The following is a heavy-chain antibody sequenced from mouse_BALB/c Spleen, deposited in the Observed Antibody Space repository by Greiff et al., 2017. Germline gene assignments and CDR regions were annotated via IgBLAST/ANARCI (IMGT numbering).Heavy chain of an antibody. D-gene: IGHD4-1*01. CDR2: ISYSGST. J-gene: IGHJ2*01. CDR1: GYSITSDYA. CDR3: AIKLGGFDY. V-gene: IGHV3-2*02. Sequence: VQLKESGPGLVKPSQSLSLTCTVTGYSITSDYAWNWIRQFPGNKLEWMGYISYSGSTSYNPSLKSRISITRDTSKNQFFLQLNSVTTEDTATYYCAIKLGGFDYWGQGTTLTVSS.